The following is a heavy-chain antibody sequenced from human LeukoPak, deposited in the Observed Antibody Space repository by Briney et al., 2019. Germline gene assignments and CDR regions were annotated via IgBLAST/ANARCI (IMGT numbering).Heavy chain of an antibody. J-gene: IGHJ4*02. D-gene: IGHD6-6*01. CDR2: VHYTGST. CDR1: GGSFNNYY. V-gene: IGHV4-59*08. Sequence: SETLSLTCAVYGGSFNNYYWSWIRQPLQPPGKGLEWIGYVHYTGSTNYNPSLKSRVTIFEDKSKNQFSLRLSSVTVADTAVYYCARHFAYSSSSYFDYWGQGNLVTVSS. CDR3: ARHFAYSSSSYFDY.